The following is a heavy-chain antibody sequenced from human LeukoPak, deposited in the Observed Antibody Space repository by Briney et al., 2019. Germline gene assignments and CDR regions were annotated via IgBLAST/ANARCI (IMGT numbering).Heavy chain of an antibody. CDR2: IIPIFGTA. D-gene: IGHD3-10*01. J-gene: IGHJ5*02. Sequence: ASVKVSCKASGGTFSSYAISWVRQAPGQGLEWMGGIIPIFGTANYAQKFQGRVTITRDMSTSTAYMELSSLRSEDTAVYYCAAENIYYGSGSYYNPWGQGTLVTVSS. CDR1: GGTFSSYA. V-gene: IGHV1-69*05. CDR3: AAENIYYGSGSYYNP.